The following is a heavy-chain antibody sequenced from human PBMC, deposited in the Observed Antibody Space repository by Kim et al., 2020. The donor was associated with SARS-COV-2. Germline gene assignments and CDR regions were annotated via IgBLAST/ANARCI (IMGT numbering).Heavy chain of an antibody. D-gene: IGHD3-9*01. CDR3: ARRNYDILTGYYYYMDV. CDR2: IYYSGST. V-gene: IGHV4-59*08. J-gene: IGHJ6*03. Sequence: SETLSLTCSVSGGSISNYYWSWIRQPPGKGLEWIGYIYYSGSTHYSPSLKSRVTMSVDTSKNQFSLRLSSVTAADTAVYYCARRNYDILTGYYYYMDVWGKGTTVTVSS. CDR1: GGSISNYY.